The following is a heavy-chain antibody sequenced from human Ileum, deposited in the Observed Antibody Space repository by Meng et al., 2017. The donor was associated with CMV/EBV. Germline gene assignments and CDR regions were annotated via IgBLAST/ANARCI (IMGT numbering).Heavy chain of an antibody. CDR3: TKDQGSGSFYHWYFDL. J-gene: IGHJ2*01. V-gene: IGHV3-23*01. CDR1: FSFGSFV. Sequence: FSFGSFVMASLRQTPGKGLEFVSTVTRRGETTYYADSVKGRFTISRDNSRNTLSLQMDSLRAEDTALYFCTKDQGSGSFYHWYFDLWGRGTLVTVSS. CDR2: VTRRGETT. D-gene: IGHD3-10*01.